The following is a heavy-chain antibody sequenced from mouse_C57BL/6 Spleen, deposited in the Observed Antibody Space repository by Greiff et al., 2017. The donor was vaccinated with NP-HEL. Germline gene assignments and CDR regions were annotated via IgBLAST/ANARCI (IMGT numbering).Heavy chain of an antibody. CDR2: IRSKSNNYAT. J-gene: IGHJ4*01. CDR1: GFSFNTYA. Sequence: EVQGVESGGGLVQPKGSLKLSCAASGFSFNTYAMNWVRQAPGKGLEWVARIRSKSNNYATYYADSVKDRFTISRDDSESMLYLQMNNLKTEDTAMYYCVRHGWLPYAMDYWGQGTSVTVSS. V-gene: IGHV10-1*01. D-gene: IGHD2-3*01. CDR3: VRHGWLPYAMDY.